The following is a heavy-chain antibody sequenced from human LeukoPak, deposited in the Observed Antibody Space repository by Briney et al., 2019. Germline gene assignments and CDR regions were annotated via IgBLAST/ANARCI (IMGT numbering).Heavy chain of an antibody. CDR3: ARVGVGCYDSSGYSDPHAFDI. D-gene: IGHD3-22*01. CDR2: IYSGGST. J-gene: IGHJ3*02. Sequence: GESLRLSCAASGFTVSSNYMSWVRQAPGKGLEWVSVIYSGGSTYYADSVKGRFTISRHNSKNTLYLQMNSLRAEDTAVYYCARVGVGCYDSSGYSDPHAFDIWGQGTMVTVSS. V-gene: IGHV3-53*04. CDR1: GFTVSSNY.